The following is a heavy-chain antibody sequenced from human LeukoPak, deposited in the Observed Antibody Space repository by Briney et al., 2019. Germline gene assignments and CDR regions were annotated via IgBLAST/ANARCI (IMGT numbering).Heavy chain of an antibody. CDR1: GFTFSSYG. CDR2: IWYDGSKK. Sequence: PGGSLRLSCAASGFTFSSYGMHWVRQAPDKGLEWVAVIWYDGSKKYYADSVKGRFTISRDNSKNTLYLQMNSLRAEDTAVYYCAKGVGYNWKDYYYYMDVWGKGTTVTVSS. J-gene: IGHJ6*03. D-gene: IGHD1-20*01. V-gene: IGHV3-33*06. CDR3: AKGVGYNWKDYYYYMDV.